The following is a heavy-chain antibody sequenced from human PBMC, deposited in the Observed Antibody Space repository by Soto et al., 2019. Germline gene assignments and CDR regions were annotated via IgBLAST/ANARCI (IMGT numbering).Heavy chain of an antibody. V-gene: IGHV3-30*18. CDR3: AKDHRAYSNYYYYMDV. J-gene: IGHJ6*03. CDR1: GFTFSSYG. D-gene: IGHD4-4*01. CDR2: ISYDGSNK. Sequence: GGSLRLSCAASGFTFSSYGMHWVRQAPGKGLEWVAVISYDGSNKYYADSVKGRFTISRDNSKNTLYLQMNSLRAEDTAVYYCAKDHRAYSNYYYYMDVWGKGTTVTVSS.